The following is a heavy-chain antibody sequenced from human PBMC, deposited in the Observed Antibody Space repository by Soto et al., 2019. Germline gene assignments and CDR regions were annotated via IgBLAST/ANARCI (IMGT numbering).Heavy chain of an antibody. V-gene: IGHV4-34*01. J-gene: IGHJ3*02. CDR2: MNHRGTP. D-gene: IGHD1-26*01. Sequence: SETLSLTCAVSGGSLSGYYWNWIRQLPGEGLERIGKMNHRGTPHYNPSVKSRVTISIDTSRNQVYLKLGSVTAADTAVYYCARGLVGATHYDTFEIWGRGTMVTVSS. CDR3: ARGLVGATHYDTFEI. CDR1: GGSLSGYY.